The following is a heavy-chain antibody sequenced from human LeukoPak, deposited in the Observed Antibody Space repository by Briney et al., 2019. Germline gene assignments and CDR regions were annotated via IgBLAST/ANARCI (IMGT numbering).Heavy chain of an antibody. D-gene: IGHD6-6*01. CDR2: IRSTAYGATT. J-gene: IGHJ4*02. CDR3: TRGVYQLLYFDY. CDR1: GFIFGDYA. Sequence: GRSLKLSCTASGFIFGDYAMSWVRQAPEKGLEWVAFIRSTAYGATTEYAASVKDRFTISRDDSKRIAYLQMNSLKTDDTAVYYCTRGVYQLLYFDYWGQGALLTVSS. V-gene: IGHV3-49*04.